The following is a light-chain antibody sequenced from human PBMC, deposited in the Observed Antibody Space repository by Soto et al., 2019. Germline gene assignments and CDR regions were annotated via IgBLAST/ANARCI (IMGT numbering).Light chain of an antibody. CDR1: QSVNDY. Sequence: DFQVTQSPSSLSASVGDRGAITCRASQSVNDYLNWYQQRQGKAPRLLIYAASTLHSGVPSRFSGSGFGTDFSLTITSLQPEDFATYYCQQSFSTPYIFGQGTKVDIK. J-gene: IGKJ2*01. CDR2: AAS. CDR3: QQSFSTPYI. V-gene: IGKV1-39*01.